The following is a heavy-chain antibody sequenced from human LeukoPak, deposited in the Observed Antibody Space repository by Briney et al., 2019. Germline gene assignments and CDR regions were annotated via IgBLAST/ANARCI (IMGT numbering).Heavy chain of an antibody. Sequence: SETLSLTCTVSGGSISSYYWSWIRQPPGKGLEWIGYIYYSGSTNYNPSLKSRVTISVDTSKNQFSLKLSSVTAADTAVYYCARLPRRGWFDPWGQGTLVTVSS. CDR3: ARLPRRGWFDP. V-gene: IGHV4-59*01. CDR1: GGSISSYY. CDR2: IYYSGST. D-gene: IGHD1-14*01. J-gene: IGHJ5*02.